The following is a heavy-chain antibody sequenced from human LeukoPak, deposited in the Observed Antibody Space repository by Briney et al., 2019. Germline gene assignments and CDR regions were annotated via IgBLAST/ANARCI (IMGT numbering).Heavy chain of an antibody. V-gene: IGHV3-23*01. CDR3: AKVVYYDSSGYYYFDY. CDR2: ISGSGGST. D-gene: IGHD3-22*01. Sequence: GGSLRLSCAASGFTFNNHGMTWVRQAPGKGLEWVSAISGSGGSTYYADSVKGRFTISRDNSKNTLYLQMNSLRAEDTAVYYCAKVVYYDSSGYYYFDYWGQGTLVTVSS. CDR1: GFTFNNHG. J-gene: IGHJ4*02.